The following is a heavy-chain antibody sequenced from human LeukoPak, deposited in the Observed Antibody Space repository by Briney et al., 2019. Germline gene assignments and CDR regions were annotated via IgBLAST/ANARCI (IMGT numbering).Heavy chain of an antibody. J-gene: IGHJ4*02. CDR2: ITPVFGTP. V-gene: IGHV1-69*01. Sequence: SVTVSCKASGGSFSSYPISWVRQAPGQGLQWMGGITPVFGTPNYAQEFQGRVTLTADDSTSTAYMELSSLRSDDTALYYCARGSASNWPVDIWGQGTLVIVSS. CDR1: GGSFSSYP. D-gene: IGHD6-13*01. CDR3: ARGSASNWPVDI.